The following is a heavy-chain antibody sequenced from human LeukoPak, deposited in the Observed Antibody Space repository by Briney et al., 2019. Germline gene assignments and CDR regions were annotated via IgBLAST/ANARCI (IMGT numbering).Heavy chain of an antibody. J-gene: IGHJ2*01. Sequence: SETLSLTCIVSGGSISSSRFYWGWIRQPPGKGLEWIGTIHYSGSTYYNPSLKSRVTISADTSKNQFPLNLSSVTAADTGVYYCARHVSSDLRIVVVTSDWYFDFWGRGTLVTVSS. CDR3: ARHVSSDLRIVVVTSDWYFDF. CDR2: IHYSGST. D-gene: IGHD2-21*02. V-gene: IGHV4-39*01. CDR1: GGSISSSRFY.